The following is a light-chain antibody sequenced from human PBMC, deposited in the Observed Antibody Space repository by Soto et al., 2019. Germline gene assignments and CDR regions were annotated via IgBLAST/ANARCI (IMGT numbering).Light chain of an antibody. CDR1: ALPKQY. V-gene: IGLV3-25*02. Sequence: SYELTQPPSVSVSPGQTARITCSGDALPKQYAYWYQQKPGQAPVLVIYKDSERPSGIPERFSGSSSGTTVTLTISGVQAEDEADYYCQSADSSGTYGVFGTGTKV. CDR3: QSADSSGTYGV. CDR2: KDS. J-gene: IGLJ1*01.